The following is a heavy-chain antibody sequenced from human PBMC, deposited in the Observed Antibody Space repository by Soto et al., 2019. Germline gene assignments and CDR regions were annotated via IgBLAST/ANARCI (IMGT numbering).Heavy chain of an antibody. CDR3: AADLPDWGAYAFDY. Sequence: PGGSLRLSCAASGFTFSSYAMSWVRQAPGKGLEWVSAISGSGGSTYYAAPVKGRFTISRDDSKNTLYLEMNSLKTDDTAVYYCAADLPDWGAYAFDYWGQGTLVTVSS. D-gene: IGHD3-16*01. J-gene: IGHJ4*02. V-gene: IGHV3-23*01. CDR2: ISGSGGST. CDR1: GFTFSSYA.